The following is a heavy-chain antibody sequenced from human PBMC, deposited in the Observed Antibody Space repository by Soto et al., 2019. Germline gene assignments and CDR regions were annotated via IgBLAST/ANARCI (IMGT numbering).Heavy chain of an antibody. CDR2: IIHIFGTA. D-gene: IGHD7-27*01. J-gene: IGHJ6*02. V-gene: IGHV1-69*06. Sequence: QVQLVQSGAEVKKPGSSVKVSCKASGGTFSSYAISWVRQAPGQGLEWMGGIIHIFGTANYAHKFQGRVTITADKATSTASMELRSLRSEDTAVYYCARVELGDYCMDVWGQGTTVTVSS. CDR1: GGTFSSYA. CDR3: ARVELGDYCMDV.